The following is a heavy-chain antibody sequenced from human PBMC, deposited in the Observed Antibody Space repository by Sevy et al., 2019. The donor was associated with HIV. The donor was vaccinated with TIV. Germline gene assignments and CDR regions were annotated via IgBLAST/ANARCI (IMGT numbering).Heavy chain of an antibody. Sequence: GGSLRLSCTASVFAFSRYDIIWVRQAPGKGLEWVSAVSGSGASTYYADSVRGRFTISRDIAKNTVYLQMNGLRAEDTAVYYCAKTWAYCSSTSCYLPYYYYGLDVWGQGTTVTVSS. J-gene: IGHJ6*02. CDR1: VFAFSRYD. D-gene: IGHD2-2*01. CDR3: AKTWAYCSSTSCYLPYYYYGLDV. CDR2: VSGSGAST. V-gene: IGHV3-23*01.